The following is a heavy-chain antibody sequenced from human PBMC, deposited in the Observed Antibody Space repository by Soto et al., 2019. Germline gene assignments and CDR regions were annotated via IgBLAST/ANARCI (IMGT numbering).Heavy chain of an antibody. V-gene: IGHV1-3*01. CDR1: GYTFTSYA. Sequence: QVQLVQSGAEVKKPGASVEVSCKASGYTFTSYAMHWVRQAPGQRLEWMGWINAGNGNTKYSQKFQGRVTITRDTSASTAYMELSSLRSEDTAVYYCARDKDWNDGVFDYWGQGTLVTVSS. CDR3: ARDKDWNDGVFDY. CDR2: INAGNGNT. J-gene: IGHJ4*02. D-gene: IGHD1-1*01.